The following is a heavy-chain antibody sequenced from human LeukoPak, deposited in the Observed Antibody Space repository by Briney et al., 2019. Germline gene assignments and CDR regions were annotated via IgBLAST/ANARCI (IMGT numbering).Heavy chain of an antibody. Sequence: PGGSLRLSCAASEFTFSNYAMSWVRQAPGKGLEWVSAISGNDGGAYYADSVKGRFTISRDNSKNTLYLDMKSLRAEDTAIYYCARDPEYTYGYFDYWGQGTQVTVSS. J-gene: IGHJ4*02. V-gene: IGHV3-23*01. D-gene: IGHD5-18*01. CDR1: EFTFSNYA. CDR2: ISGNDGGA. CDR3: ARDPEYTYGYFDY.